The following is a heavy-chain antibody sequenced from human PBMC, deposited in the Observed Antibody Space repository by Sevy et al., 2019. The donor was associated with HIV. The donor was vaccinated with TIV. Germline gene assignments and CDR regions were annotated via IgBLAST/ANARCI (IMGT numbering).Heavy chain of an antibody. CDR2: IYYSGST. CDR1: GGSISSSSYY. J-gene: IGHJ4*02. D-gene: IGHD1-26*01. Sequence: SETLSLTCTVSGGSISSSSYYWGWIRQPPGKGLEWIGSIYYSGSTYYNPSLKSRVTISVDTSKNQFSLKLSSVTAADTAVYYCARRSGSSHGAYYFDYWGQGTLVTVSS. V-gene: IGHV4-39*01. CDR3: ARRSGSSHGAYYFDY.